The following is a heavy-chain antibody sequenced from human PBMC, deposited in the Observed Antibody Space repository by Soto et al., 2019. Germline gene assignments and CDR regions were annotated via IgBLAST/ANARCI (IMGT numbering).Heavy chain of an antibody. CDR1: GGTFSSYA. D-gene: IGHD6-6*01. V-gene: IGHV1-69*06. CDR2: IIPIFGTA. Sequence: VASVKVSFKASGGTFSSYAISWVRQAPGQGLEWMGGIIPIFGTANYAQKFQSRVTITADKSTSTAYMELSSLRSEDTAVYYCARGLGSSDLDYWGQGTLVTVSS. CDR3: ARGLGSSDLDY. J-gene: IGHJ4*02.